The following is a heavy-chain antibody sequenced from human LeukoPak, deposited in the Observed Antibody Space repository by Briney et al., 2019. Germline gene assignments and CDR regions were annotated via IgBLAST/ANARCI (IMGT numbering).Heavy chain of an antibody. J-gene: IGHJ4*02. D-gene: IGHD6-19*01. CDR2: IYSGGST. Sequence: GGSLRLSCAASGFTVSSNYMSWVRQAPGKGLEWVSVIYSGGSTYYADSVKGRFTISRDNSKNTLYLQMNSLGAEDTAVYYCARDAPGQWLAFDYWGQGTLVTVSS. CDR3: ARDAPGQWLAFDY. CDR1: GFTVSSNY. V-gene: IGHV3-53*01.